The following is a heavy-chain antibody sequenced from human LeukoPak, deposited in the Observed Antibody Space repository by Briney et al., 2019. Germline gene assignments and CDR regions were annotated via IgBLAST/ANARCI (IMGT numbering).Heavy chain of an antibody. Sequence: GGSLRLSCAASGFTFSDYYMSWIRQAPGKGLEWIAYVGTAGKRIDYAESVRGRFTTSRDDAKSSLFLQMDSLTVEDTAFYYCAKLVVPAANAVDSWGQGTLVTVSS. V-gene: IGHV3-11*01. CDR2: VGTAGKRI. D-gene: IGHD2-2*01. CDR1: GFTFSDYY. CDR3: AKLVVPAANAVDS. J-gene: IGHJ4*02.